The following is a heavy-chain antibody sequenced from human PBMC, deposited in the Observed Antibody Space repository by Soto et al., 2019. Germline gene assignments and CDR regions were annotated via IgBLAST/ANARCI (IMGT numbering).Heavy chain of an antibody. V-gene: IGHV3-23*01. Sequence: GGSLRLSCAASGFTFSSYDMCWVRQAPGKGLEWVSGISNSGDRTYYTDSVKGRFTISRDNSKNTLYLQMNSLRAEDTAVYYCAKDAPRRSDWYYFDYWGQGTLVTVSS. CDR1: GFTFSSYD. D-gene: IGHD6-19*01. J-gene: IGHJ4*02. CDR3: AKDAPRRSDWYYFDY. CDR2: ISNSGDRT.